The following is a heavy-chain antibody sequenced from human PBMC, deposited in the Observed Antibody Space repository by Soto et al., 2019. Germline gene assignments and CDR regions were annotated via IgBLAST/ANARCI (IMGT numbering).Heavy chain of an antibody. J-gene: IGHJ5*02. Sequence: GGSLRLSCAACGFRFRSYAMHWGRQAPGKGREWVAAISYDENNRYYPDSVKGRFTISRDNPKNTLYLQVNSLRAEDTAVYYCARALDTAMASKDTWFDPWGQGT. CDR2: ISYDENNR. D-gene: IGHD5-18*01. V-gene: IGHV3-30-3*01. CDR1: GFRFRSYA. CDR3: ARALDTAMASKDTWFDP.